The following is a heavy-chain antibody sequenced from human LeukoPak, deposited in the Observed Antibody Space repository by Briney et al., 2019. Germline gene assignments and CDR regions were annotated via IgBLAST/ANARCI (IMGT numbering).Heavy chain of an antibody. CDR2: INHSGST. J-gene: IGHJ4*02. CDR1: GGSFSGYY. Sequence: PSGTLSLTCAVYGGSFSGYYWSWIRQPPGKGLEWIGEINHSGSTNYNPSLKSRVTISVDTSKNQFSLKLSSVTAADTAVYYCARHFDYDSSPVRYWGQGTLVTVSS. V-gene: IGHV4-34*01. CDR3: ARHFDYDSSPVRY. D-gene: IGHD3-22*01.